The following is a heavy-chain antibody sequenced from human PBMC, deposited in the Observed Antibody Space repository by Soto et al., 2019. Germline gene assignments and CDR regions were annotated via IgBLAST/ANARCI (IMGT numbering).Heavy chain of an antibody. CDR3: AKDSSRYYDSSGYLDY. CDR1: GFNFITYG. V-gene: IGHV3-23*01. Sequence: GGSQILSCAASGFNFITYGMSWVRQAPGKGLEWVSGMSASGGSTYYADSVKGRFTISRDNSKNTLYLQMNSLRAEDTAVYYCAKDSSRYYDSSGYLDYWGQGTLVTVSS. CDR2: MSASGGST. D-gene: IGHD3-22*01. J-gene: IGHJ4*02.